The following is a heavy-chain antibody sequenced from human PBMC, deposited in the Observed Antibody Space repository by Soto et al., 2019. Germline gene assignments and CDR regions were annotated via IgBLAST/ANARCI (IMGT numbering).Heavy chain of an antibody. CDR3: ARHIYSNYDWFDP. CDR1: GGSISSSSYY. V-gene: IGHV4-39*01. Sequence: KPSETLSLTCTVSGGSISSSSYYWGWIRQPPGKGLEWIGSIYYSGSTYYNPSLKSRVTISVDTSKNQFSLKLSSVTAADTAVYYCARHIYSNYDWFDPWGQGTLVTVSS. D-gene: IGHD4-4*01. CDR2: IYYSGST. J-gene: IGHJ5*02.